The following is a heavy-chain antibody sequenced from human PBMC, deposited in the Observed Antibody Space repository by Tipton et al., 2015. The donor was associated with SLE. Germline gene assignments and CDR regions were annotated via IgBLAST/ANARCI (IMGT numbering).Heavy chain of an antibody. CDR2: VFSSGTT. D-gene: IGHD1-7*01. J-gene: IGHJ6*04. V-gene: IGHV4-31*03. CDR1: GASISSGGYY. Sequence: TLSLTCTVSGASISSGGYYWSWIRQHPGEGLEWIGYVFSSGTTYYNPSLQGRLSMSLDTSKNQLSLQLNSVTAADPAVYYCARATDWNLSPEVWGKGTTVTVSS. CDR3: ARATDWNLSPEV.